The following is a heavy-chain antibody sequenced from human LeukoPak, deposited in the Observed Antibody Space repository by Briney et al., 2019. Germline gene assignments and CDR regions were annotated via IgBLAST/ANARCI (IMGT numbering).Heavy chain of an antibody. Sequence: GASVKVSCKASGYTFTGYYMHWVRQAPGQGLEWMGWINPTSGGTNYAQKFQGRVTMTRDTSISTAYMELSSLRSDDTAVYYCARDLGYDSSGYWYWGQGTLVTVSS. CDR1: GYTFTGYY. CDR2: INPTSGGT. V-gene: IGHV1-2*02. D-gene: IGHD3-22*01. CDR3: ARDLGYDSSGYWY. J-gene: IGHJ4*02.